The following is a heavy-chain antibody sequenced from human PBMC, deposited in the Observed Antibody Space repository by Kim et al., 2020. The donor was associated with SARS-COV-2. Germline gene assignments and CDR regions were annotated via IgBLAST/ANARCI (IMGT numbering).Heavy chain of an antibody. D-gene: IGHD3-3*01. CDR3: ARHSPFGVVPNYYYYYGMDV. Sequence: RVTISVDTSKNQFSLKLSSVTAADTAVYYCARHSPFGVVPNYYYYYGMDVWGQGTTVTVSS. J-gene: IGHJ6*02. V-gene: IGHV4-39*01.